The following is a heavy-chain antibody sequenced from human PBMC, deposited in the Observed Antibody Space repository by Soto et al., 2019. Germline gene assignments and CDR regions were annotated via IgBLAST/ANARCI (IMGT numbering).Heavy chain of an antibody. CDR1: GYAFTTYG. CDR3: ARGRYGDY. J-gene: IGHJ4*02. D-gene: IGHD1-1*01. V-gene: IGHV1-18*01. Sequence: QVHLVQSGAEVKKPGASVKVSCQGSGYAFTTYGITWVRQAPGQGLEWMGWISAHNGNTNYAQKLQGRVTVTRDTSTRTAYMELRRLRYADTAVYSCARGRYGDYWGQGALVTVSS. CDR2: ISAHNGNT.